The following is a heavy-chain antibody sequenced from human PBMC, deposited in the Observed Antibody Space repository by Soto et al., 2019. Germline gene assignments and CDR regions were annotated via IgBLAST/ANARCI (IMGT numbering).Heavy chain of an antibody. CDR2: INPSGGST. J-gene: IGHJ6*02. CDR1: GYTFTSYC. D-gene: IGHD4-17*01. Sequence: ASVKVSCQASGYTFTSYCMHWVRQAPGQGLEWMGIINPSGGSTSYAQKFQGRVTMTRDTSTSTVYMELSSLRSEDTAVYYCARDRNYGDPLYYYYGMDVWGQGTTVTVSS. V-gene: IGHV1-46*01. CDR3: ARDRNYGDPLYYYYGMDV.